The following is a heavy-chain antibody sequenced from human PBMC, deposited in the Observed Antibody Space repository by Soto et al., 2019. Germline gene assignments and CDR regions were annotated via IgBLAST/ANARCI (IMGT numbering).Heavy chain of an antibody. CDR2: IGTACDT. D-gene: IGHD1-7*01. CDR3: ARGSSINGTTRRKYGMEV. Sequence: WVSXSLSCSASVFTFSSYDIHLFRQATGKGLEWVSAIGTACDTYYPGSVKGRFTISRENAKNSLYLQMNSLRAGDTAVYYCARGSSINGTTRRKYGMEVWGQGTTV. CDR1: VFTFSSYD. V-gene: IGHV3-13*01. J-gene: IGHJ6*01.